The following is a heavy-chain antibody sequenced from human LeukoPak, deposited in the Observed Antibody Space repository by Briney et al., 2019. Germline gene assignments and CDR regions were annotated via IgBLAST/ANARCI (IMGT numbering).Heavy chain of an antibody. CDR3: ASQQEITIFGVVIVDY. CDR2: ISSSSSYI. CDR1: GFTFSSYS. D-gene: IGHD3-3*01. J-gene: IGHJ4*02. V-gene: IGHV3-21*01. Sequence: GGSLRLSCAASGFTFSSYSMNWVRQAPGKGLEWVSSISSSSSYIYYADSVKGRFTISRDNAKNSLYLQMNSLRAEDTAVYYCASQQEITIFGVVIVDYWGQRTLVTVSS.